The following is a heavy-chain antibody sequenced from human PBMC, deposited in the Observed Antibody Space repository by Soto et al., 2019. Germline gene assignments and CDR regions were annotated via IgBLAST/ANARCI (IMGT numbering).Heavy chain of an antibody. D-gene: IGHD3-10*01. CDR1: GYTFTSYG. J-gene: IGHJ6*02. V-gene: IGHV1-18*01. CDR3: ARDRGDVLIWFGELLSYYYYGMDV. Sequence: ASVKVSCKASGYTFTSYGISWVRQAPGQGLEWMGWISAYNGNTNYAQKLQGRVTMTTDTSTSTAYMELRSLRSDDTAVYYCARDRGDVLIWFGELLSYYYYGMDVWGQGTTVTVSS. CDR2: ISAYNGNT.